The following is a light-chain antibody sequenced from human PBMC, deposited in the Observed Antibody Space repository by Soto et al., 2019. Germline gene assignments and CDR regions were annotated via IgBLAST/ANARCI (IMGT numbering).Light chain of an antibody. Sequence: EIVMTQSPATPSVSPGEKATLSFRASQSVSSNLAWYQQKPGQAPRLLIYDAYNRAAGIPARFSGSGFGTDFTLTISSLEPEDAAVYYCQQRSNWPPITFGQGTRLEI. CDR2: DAY. J-gene: IGKJ5*01. V-gene: IGKV3-11*01. CDR1: QSVSSN. CDR3: QQRSNWPPIT.